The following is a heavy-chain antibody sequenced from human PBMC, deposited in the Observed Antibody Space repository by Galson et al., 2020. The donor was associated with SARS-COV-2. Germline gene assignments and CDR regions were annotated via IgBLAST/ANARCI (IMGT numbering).Heavy chain of an antibody. V-gene: IGHV3-23*01. J-gene: IGHJ4*02. D-gene: IGHD3-10*01. CDR1: GFTFSSYA. CDR2: ISGSGGST. CDR3: AKDSARLLWFGELYFDY. Sequence: GGSLRLSCAASGFTFSSYAMSWVRQAPGKGLEWVSAISGSGGSTYYADSVKGRFTISRDNSKNTLYLQMNSLRAEDTAVYYCAKDSARLLWFGELYFDYWGQGTLVTVSS.